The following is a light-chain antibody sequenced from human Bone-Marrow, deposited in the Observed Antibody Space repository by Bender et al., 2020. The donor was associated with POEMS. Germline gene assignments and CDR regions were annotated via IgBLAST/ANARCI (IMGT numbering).Light chain of an antibody. Sequence: QSVLTQPPSASGTPGQRVTISCSGGSSNIGAHAVNWYHHLPGTTPKLLTYSSHRRPSEVSDPFSASGSGTSASLANSGLQSEDEADYDCAVWGDSLYGWVFSGGTKLTVL. J-gene: IGLJ3*02. CDR3: AVWGDSLYGWV. V-gene: IGLV1-44*01. CDR2: SSH. CDR1: SSNIGAHA.